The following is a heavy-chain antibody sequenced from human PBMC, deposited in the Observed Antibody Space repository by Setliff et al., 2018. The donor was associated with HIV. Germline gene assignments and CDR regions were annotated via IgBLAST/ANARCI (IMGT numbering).Heavy chain of an antibody. J-gene: IGHJ4*01. CDR1: SGPIHSGSYY. V-gene: IGHV4-61*02. D-gene: IGHD3-3*01. CDR2: IYTSGST. CDR3: ATLPQGYDYFDY. Sequence: SETLSLTCIVSSGPIHSGSYYWSWIRQPVGKGLEWIGRIYTSGSTDYNPYLKSRVAISVDTSKNHFSLKLNSVTAADTAVYYCATLPQGYDYFDYWGHGTLVTVSS.